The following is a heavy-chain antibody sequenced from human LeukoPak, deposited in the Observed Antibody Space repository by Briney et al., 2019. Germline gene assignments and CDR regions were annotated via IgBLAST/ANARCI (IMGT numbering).Heavy chain of an antibody. CDR1: GFTFDDYA. CDR3: AKDLRGYSYGLFDY. V-gene: IGHV3-9*01. D-gene: IGHD5-18*01. CDR2: ISWNSGSI. Sequence: GRSLRLSCAASGFTFDDYAMHWVRQAPGKGLEWVSGISWNSGSIGYADSVKGRFTISRDNAKNSLYLQMNSLRAEDTALYYCAKDLRGYSYGLFDYWGQGTLVTVSS. J-gene: IGHJ4*02.